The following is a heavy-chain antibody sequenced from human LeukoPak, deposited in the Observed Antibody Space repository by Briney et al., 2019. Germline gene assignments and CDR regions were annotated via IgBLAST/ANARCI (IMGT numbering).Heavy chain of an antibody. D-gene: IGHD1-26*01. J-gene: IGHJ4*02. CDR3: ARFYANEWELPH. Sequence: GGSLRLSCAASGFTFSSYAMHWVRQAPAKGLAWVALISYDGSNKYYADSVKGRFTISRDNSKNTLSLQTNSLRAEDTAVYYSARFYANEWELPHWGQGTLVTVSS. CDR2: ISYDGSNK. V-gene: IGHV3-30*04. CDR1: GFTFSSYA.